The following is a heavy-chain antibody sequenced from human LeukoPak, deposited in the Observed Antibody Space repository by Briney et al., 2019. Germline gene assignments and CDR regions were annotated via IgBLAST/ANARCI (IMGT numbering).Heavy chain of an antibody. V-gene: IGHV3-7*01. CDR3: ARGRRIAARRGGLPLDY. CDR1: GFTFSSHW. CDR2: IKQDGSEK. D-gene: IGHD6-6*01. Sequence: RGVLRLSCAASGFTFSSHWMSWVRQAPGKGLEWVANIKQDGSEKYYVDSVKGRFTISRDNAKNSLYLQMNSLRAEDTAVYYCARGRRIAARRGGLPLDYWGQGTLVTVSS. J-gene: IGHJ4*02.